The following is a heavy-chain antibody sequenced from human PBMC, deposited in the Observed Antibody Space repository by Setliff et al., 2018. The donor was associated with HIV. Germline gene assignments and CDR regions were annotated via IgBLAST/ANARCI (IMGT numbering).Heavy chain of an antibody. V-gene: IGHV4-61*09. Sequence: PSETLSLTCTVSGGSISSGSYYWSWIRQPAGKGLEWIGHIYTSGSTNYNPSLKSRVTISVYTSKNHFSLRLSSVTAADTAVYYCARGERYYDILTGRVFDGFDIWGQGTMVTVS. J-gene: IGHJ3*02. CDR2: IYTSGST. CDR1: GGSISSGSYY. D-gene: IGHD3-9*01. CDR3: ARGERYYDILTGRVFDGFDI.